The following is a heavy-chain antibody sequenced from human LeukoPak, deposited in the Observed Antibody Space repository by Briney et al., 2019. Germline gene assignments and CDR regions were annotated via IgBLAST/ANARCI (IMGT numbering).Heavy chain of an antibody. D-gene: IGHD5-24*01. Sequence: PGRSLRLSCAASGFTFDSYGMHWVRQAPGKGLEWVAVISYDGNNKYYANSVKGRFTISRDNSKNTLYLQMNSLRAEDTAVYYCTREGGYNDIFDYWGQGTLVTVSS. J-gene: IGHJ4*02. CDR2: ISYDGNNK. CDR1: GFTFDSYG. V-gene: IGHV3-30*03. CDR3: TREGGYNDIFDY.